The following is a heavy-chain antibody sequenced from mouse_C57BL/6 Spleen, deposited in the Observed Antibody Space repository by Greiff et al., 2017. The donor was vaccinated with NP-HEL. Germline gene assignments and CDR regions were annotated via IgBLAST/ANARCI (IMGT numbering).Heavy chain of an antibody. CDR3: ARSYYGSGNFDY. CDR1: GYTFTSYW. CDR2: IDPSDSET. D-gene: IGHD1-1*01. Sequence: VQLQQPGAELVRPGSSVKLSCKASGYTFTSYWMHWVKQRPIQGLEWIGNIDPSDSETHYNQKFKDKATLTVDKSSSTAYMQLSSLTSEDSAVYYCARSYYGSGNFDYWGQGTTLTVSS. V-gene: IGHV1-52*01. J-gene: IGHJ2*01.